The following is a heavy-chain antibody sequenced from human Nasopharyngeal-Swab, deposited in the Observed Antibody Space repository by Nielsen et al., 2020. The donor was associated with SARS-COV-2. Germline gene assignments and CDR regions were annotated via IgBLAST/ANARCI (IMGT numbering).Heavy chain of an antibody. Sequence: SQTLSLTCAVYGGSFSGYYWSWIRQPPGKGLEWIGEINHSGSTNYNPSLKSRVTISVDKSKNQFSLKLSSVTAADTAVYYCAGGPRAYCSSTSCYNWFDPWGQGTLVTVSS. V-gene: IGHV4-34*01. CDR1: GGSFSGYY. D-gene: IGHD2-2*01. J-gene: IGHJ5*02. CDR3: AGGPRAYCSSTSCYNWFDP. CDR2: INHSGST.